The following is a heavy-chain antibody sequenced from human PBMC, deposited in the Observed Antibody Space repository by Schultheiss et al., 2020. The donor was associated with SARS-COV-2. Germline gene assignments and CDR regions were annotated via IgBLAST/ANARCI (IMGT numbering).Heavy chain of an antibody. CDR3: ARGHDYVWGSYRYPFDY. Sequence: SETLSLTCAVYGGSFSGYYWSWIRQPPGKGLEWIGEINHSGSTNYNPSLKSRVTISVDTSKNQFSLKLSSVTAADTAVYYCARGHDYVWGSYRYPFDYWGQGTLVTVSS. CDR2: INHSGST. D-gene: IGHD3-16*02. V-gene: IGHV4-34*01. J-gene: IGHJ4*02. CDR1: GGSFSGYY.